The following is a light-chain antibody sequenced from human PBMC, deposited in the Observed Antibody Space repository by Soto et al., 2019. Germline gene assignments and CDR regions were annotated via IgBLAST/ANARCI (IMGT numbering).Light chain of an antibody. CDR1: QSVGTY. V-gene: IGKV3-11*01. J-gene: IGKJ2*01. CDR2: DAS. CDR3: QLRSSWPPYT. Sequence: ELVLTQSPATLSLSPGEGASLSCWASQSVGTYMAWYQHKPGQPPRLLIYDASKRATGVPARFSGSGSGTNFTFTISSLEPADFALYFCQLRSSWPPYTFAQGTKVDI.